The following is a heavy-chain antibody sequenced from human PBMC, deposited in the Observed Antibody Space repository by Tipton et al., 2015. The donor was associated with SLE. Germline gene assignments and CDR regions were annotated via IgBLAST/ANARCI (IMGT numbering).Heavy chain of an antibody. Sequence: SLRLSCTASGFIFSNYGMHWVRQAPGKGLEWVAFIRYDGSNKFYADSVKGRFTISRDNSKNTLYLQMNSLRPEDTAVYSCVKFHYYDSGSYDDAFDIWGEGTMVAVSS. CDR2: IRYDGSNK. CDR3: VKFHYYDSGSYDDAFDI. CDR1: GFIFSNYG. V-gene: IGHV3-30*02. D-gene: IGHD3-10*01. J-gene: IGHJ3*02.